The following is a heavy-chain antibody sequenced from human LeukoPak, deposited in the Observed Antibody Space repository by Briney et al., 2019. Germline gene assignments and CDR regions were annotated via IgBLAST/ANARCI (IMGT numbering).Heavy chain of an antibody. CDR3: ASGPLRWLVLLN. D-gene: IGHD6-19*01. CDR2: IIPIFGTA. J-gene: IGHJ4*02. Sequence: SVKVSCKASGGTLIRYVISWVRQPPGQGLEWMGGIIPIFGTANYAQKFQGRVTITADKSTSTAYMELSSLRSEDTAVYYCASGPLRWLVLLNWGQGTLVTVSS. CDR1: GGTLIRYV. V-gene: IGHV1-69*06.